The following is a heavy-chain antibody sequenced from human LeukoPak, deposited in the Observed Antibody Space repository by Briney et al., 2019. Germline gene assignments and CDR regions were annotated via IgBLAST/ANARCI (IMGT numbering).Heavy chain of an antibody. CDR1: GGSITTTNW. CDR2: VHLSGAT. J-gene: IGHJ4*02. CDR3: TRESGAFSPFGF. V-gene: IGHV4-4*02. D-gene: IGHD1-26*01. Sequence: PSGTLSLTCAVSGGSITTTNWWSWVRQPPRKGLEWIGEVHLSGATNYNPSLESRVSMSIDKSKNHLSLEVTSVTAADTAIYYCTRESGAFSPFGFWGQGTLLTVSS.